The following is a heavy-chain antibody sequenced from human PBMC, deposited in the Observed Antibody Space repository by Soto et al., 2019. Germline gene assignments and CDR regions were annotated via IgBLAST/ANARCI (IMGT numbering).Heavy chain of an antibody. J-gene: IGHJ5*02. CDR1: GGTFSSYT. Sequence: QVQLVQSGAEVKKPGSSVKVSCKASGGTFSSYTISWVRQAPGQGLEWMGRIIPIPGIANYAQKFQGRVTITADKSTSTDYMELSSLRSEDTAVYSCASNRVWDSRGYSPSWCQGTLVTVSS. CDR2: IIPIPGIA. V-gene: IGHV1-69*02. CDR3: ASNRVWDSRGYSPS. D-gene: IGHD3-22*01.